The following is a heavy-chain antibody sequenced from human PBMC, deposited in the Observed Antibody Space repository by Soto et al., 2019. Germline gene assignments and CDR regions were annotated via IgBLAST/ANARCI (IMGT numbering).Heavy chain of an antibody. CDR3: ARLTYYPALGGGFFDL. V-gene: IGHV4-39*01. J-gene: IGHJ2*01. D-gene: IGHD3-16*01. CDR2: VYYSGST. Sequence: QLQLQESGPGLVKPSETLSLTCSVSGGSVSSSSFYWGWIRQPPGQGLECIGSVYYSGSTYYNPSLKSRVTISVDTSKNQFSLKLTSVTAADTAVYYCARLTYYPALGGGFFDLWGRGSLVTVSS. CDR1: GGSVSSSSFY.